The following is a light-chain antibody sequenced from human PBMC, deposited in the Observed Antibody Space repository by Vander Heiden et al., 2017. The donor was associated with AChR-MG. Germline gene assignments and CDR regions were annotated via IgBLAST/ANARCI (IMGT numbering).Light chain of an antibody. CDR2: GAS. J-gene: IGKJ2*01. V-gene: IGKV3-20*01. Sequence: VLTQSPGTLSLSPGEGTTLSCRASQSVSSNYLAWYQQKPGQAPRLLIFGASSRATGIPDRFSGSGSGTDFTLTISRLEPEDFAVYYCQQYSTSPYTFGQGTKLDIK. CDR1: QSVSSNY. CDR3: QQYSTSPYT.